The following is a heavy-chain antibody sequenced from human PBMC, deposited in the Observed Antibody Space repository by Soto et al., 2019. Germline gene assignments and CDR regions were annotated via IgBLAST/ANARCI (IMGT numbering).Heavy chain of an antibody. V-gene: IGHV4-59*01. J-gene: IGHJ6*02. CDR3: ARAPSSYDILTGYRPNHYYGMDV. CDR2: IYYSGST. CDR1: GGSISSYY. Sequence: PSETLSLTCTVSGGSISSYYWSWIRKPPGKGLEWIGYIYYSGSTNYNPSLKSRVTISVDTSKNQFSLKLSSVTAADTAVYYCARAPSSYDILTGYRPNHYYGMDVWGQGTTVTVSS. D-gene: IGHD3-9*01.